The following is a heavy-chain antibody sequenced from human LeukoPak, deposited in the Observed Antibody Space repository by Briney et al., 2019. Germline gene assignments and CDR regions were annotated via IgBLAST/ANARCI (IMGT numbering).Heavy chain of an antibody. J-gene: IGHJ5*02. Sequence: SQTLSLTCTVSGGSISSGGYYWSWIPPHPGKGLEWIGYLYYSGSTYYNPSLKSRVTISVDTSKNQFSLKLSSVTAADTAVYYCARDFYASGFYFWFDPWGQGMLVTVSS. CDR2: LYYSGST. CDR1: GGSISSGGYY. D-gene: IGHD2/OR15-2a*01. V-gene: IGHV4-31*03. CDR3: ARDFYASGFYFWFDP.